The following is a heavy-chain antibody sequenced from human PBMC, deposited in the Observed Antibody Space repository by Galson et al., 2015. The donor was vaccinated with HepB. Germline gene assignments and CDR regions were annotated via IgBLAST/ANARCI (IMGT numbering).Heavy chain of an antibody. CDR3: ARVNGELYYYYYYMDV. V-gene: IGHV1-69*13. J-gene: IGHJ6*03. CDR1: GGTFSSYA. D-gene: IGHD3-10*01. Sequence: SVKVSCKASGGTFSSYAISWVRQAPGQGLEWMGGIIPIFGTANYAQKFQGRVTITADESTSTAYMELSSLRSEDTAVYYCARVNGELYYYYYYMDVWGEGTTVTVSS. CDR2: IIPIFGTA.